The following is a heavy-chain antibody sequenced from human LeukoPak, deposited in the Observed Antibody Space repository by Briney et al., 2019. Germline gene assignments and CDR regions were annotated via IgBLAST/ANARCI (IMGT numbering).Heavy chain of an antibody. CDR3: ARGTAVAGIPNMDV. CDR1: GGSISSYY. Sequence: TSETLSLTCTVSGGSISSYYWSWIRQPPGKGLERIGFIYYSGNTNYNPSLKSRVTISVDTSKNQFSLKLSSVTAADTAVYYCARGTAVAGIPNMDVWDKGTTVTVSS. V-gene: IGHV4-59*12. D-gene: IGHD6-19*01. CDR2: IYYSGNT. J-gene: IGHJ6*03.